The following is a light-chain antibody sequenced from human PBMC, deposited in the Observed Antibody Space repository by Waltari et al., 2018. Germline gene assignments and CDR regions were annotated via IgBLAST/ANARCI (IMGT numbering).Light chain of an antibody. CDR1: SSNIGRNS. CDR3: ATWDDSLNAWI. J-gene: IGLJ2*01. CDR2: RSD. V-gene: IGLV1-44*01. Sequence: QSLLTQPPSISGAPGQRVAISCSGGSSNIGRNSVNWYAPVPGTTPKLLMYRSDPGPSGVSDRFSGSKFGTSASLAITGLLSADEADYICATWDDSLNAWIFGGGTRLTVL.